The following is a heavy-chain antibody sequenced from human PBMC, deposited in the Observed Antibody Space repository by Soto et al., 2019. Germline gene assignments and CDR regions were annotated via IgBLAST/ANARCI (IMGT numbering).Heavy chain of an antibody. Sequence: ASVKVSFKASGYTFTSYGISWVRQAPGQGLEWMGWISAYNGNTNYAQKLQGRVTMTTDTSTSTAYMELRSLRSDDTAVYYCARVEQQLVPAQFDYWGQGTLVTVSS. D-gene: IGHD6-13*01. CDR2: ISAYNGNT. V-gene: IGHV1-18*01. CDR3: ARVEQQLVPAQFDY. CDR1: GYTFTSYG. J-gene: IGHJ4*02.